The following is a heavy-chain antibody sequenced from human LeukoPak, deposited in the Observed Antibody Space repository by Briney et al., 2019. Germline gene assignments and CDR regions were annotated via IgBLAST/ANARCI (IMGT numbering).Heavy chain of an antibody. CDR3: ARAHYASSNIKVPFDV. D-gene: IGHD3-22*01. CDR1: GYTFTNFY. V-gene: IGHV1-46*01. Sequence: ASVKVSCKASGYTFTNFYMHWVRQAPGQGLEWMGVIDPSAGSTTYAQKFQGRVTMTRDTATSTVYMELSSLRSEDAAVYYCARAHYASSNIKVPFDVWGKGTTVTVSS. J-gene: IGHJ6*04. CDR2: IDPSAGST.